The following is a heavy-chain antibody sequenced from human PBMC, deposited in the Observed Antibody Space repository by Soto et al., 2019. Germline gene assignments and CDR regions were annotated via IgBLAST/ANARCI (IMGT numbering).Heavy chain of an antibody. CDR2: ISGYNDNT. Sequence: QVQLGQSGTEVKKPGASVKVSCEASGYTFTNYYINWVRQAPGQGLEWMGWISGYNDNTNYAQKFQGRVTMTTDTSTTTAYMELRSLRSDDTAVYYCARAPVRHNGYYPHPFDYWGQGTRVTVSS. CDR3: ARAPVRHNGYYPHPFDY. V-gene: IGHV1-18*01. D-gene: IGHD3-16*01. J-gene: IGHJ4*02. CDR1: GYTFTNYY.